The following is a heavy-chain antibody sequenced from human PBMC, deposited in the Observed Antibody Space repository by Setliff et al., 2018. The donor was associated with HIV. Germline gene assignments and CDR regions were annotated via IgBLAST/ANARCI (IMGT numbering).Heavy chain of an antibody. Sequence: SETLSLTCTVSGDSVSSASYYWSWIRQPPGKGLEWIGYIYYGGTTKYNPSLKSRVTISVDTSKNQFSLKLKSVTAAATAVYYCARGDYDSSGDLMAEYFQHWGQGTLVTVSS. CDR3: ARGDYDSSGDLMAEYFQH. CDR1: GDSVSSASYY. V-gene: IGHV4-61*01. CDR2: IYYGGTT. D-gene: IGHD3-22*01. J-gene: IGHJ1*01.